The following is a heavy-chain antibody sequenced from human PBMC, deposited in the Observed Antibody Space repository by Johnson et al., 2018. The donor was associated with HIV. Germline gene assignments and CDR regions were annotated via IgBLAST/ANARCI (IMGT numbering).Heavy chain of an antibody. CDR3: AKGMWGHDAFDI. D-gene: IGHD1-26*01. Sequence: VQLVESGGGCAKPGGSLRLSCAASGFTFSSFDMRWVRQATGKGLEWVSVIGSADDTNYAGSVKGRFTISRENAKNSLFLKMNSLRAEDTAVYYCAKGMWGHDAFDIWGQGTMVTVSS. CDR1: GFTFSSFD. J-gene: IGHJ3*02. CDR2: IGSADDT. V-gene: IGHV3-13*01.